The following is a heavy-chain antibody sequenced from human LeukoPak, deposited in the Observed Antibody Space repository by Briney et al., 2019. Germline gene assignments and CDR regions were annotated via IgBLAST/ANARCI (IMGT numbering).Heavy chain of an antibody. CDR2: VYYGRTT. V-gene: IGHV4-39*01. J-gene: IGHJ5*01. CDR1: AASFISSGHH. D-gene: IGHD5-12*01. Sequence: SETLSLTCTVSAASFISSGHHWGWIRQSPGKGLEWIGTVYYGRTTYYNPSLDGRVTISLDTSANHFSLQLNFVTAADTAVYYCVRHDGRGGATMGAFDSWGQGSLVTVSS. CDR3: VRHDGRGGATMGAFDS.